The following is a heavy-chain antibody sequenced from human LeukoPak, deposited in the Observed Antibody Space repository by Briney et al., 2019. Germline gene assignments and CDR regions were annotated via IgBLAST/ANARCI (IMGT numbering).Heavy chain of an antibody. D-gene: IGHD3-10*01. J-gene: IGHJ4*02. Sequence: SETLSPTCTVSGGSIGSSSYYWGWIRQPPGKGLEWIGEINHSGSTNYNLSLKSRVTISVDTSKNQFSLKLSSVTAADTAVYYCARRSAPYYYGSGSKRSEYYFDYWGQGTLVTVSS. V-gene: IGHV4-39*07. CDR1: GGSIGSSSYY. CDR2: INHSGST. CDR3: ARRSAPYYYGSGSKRSEYYFDY.